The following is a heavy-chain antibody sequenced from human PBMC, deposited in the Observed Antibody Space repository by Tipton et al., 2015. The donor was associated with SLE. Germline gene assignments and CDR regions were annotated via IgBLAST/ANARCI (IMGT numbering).Heavy chain of an antibody. CDR1: GGSISSYY. D-gene: IGHD7-27*01. CDR2: IYYSGST. J-gene: IGHJ4*02. V-gene: IGHV4-59*01. Sequence: TLSLTCTVSGGSISSYYWSWIRQPPGKGLEWIGYIYYSGSTNYNPSLKSRVTISVDTSKNQFSLKLSSVTAADTAVYYCASVGSLNWGYFDYWGQGTLVTVSS. CDR3: ASVGSLNWGYFDY.